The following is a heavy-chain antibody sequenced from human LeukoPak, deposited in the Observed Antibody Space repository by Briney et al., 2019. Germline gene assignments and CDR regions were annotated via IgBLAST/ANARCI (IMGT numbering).Heavy chain of an antibody. Sequence: SETLSLTCAVYGGSFSGYYWSWIRQPPGKGLEWIGEINHSGSTNYNPSLKSRVTISVDTSKNQFSLKLSSVTAADTAVYYCARDSAYYDILTGSPVGYWYFDPWGRGTLVTVSS. CDR2: INHSGST. J-gene: IGHJ2*01. CDR3: ARDSAYYDILTGSPVGYWYFDP. V-gene: IGHV4-34*01. CDR1: GGSFSGYY. D-gene: IGHD3-9*01.